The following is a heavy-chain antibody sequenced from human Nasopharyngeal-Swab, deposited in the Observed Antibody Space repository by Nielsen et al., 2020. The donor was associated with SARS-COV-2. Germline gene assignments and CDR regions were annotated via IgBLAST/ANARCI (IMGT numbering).Heavy chain of an antibody. D-gene: IGHD3-22*01. J-gene: IGHJ4*02. Sequence: GGSLRLSCEASGFTFSRYTMHWVRQAPGKGLEWVAVISYDGSNKYYADSVKGRFTISRDISKNTLYLQMNSLRAEDTAVFYCASTPLDSSGYYYAFHYWGRGTLVTVSS. CDR1: GFTFSRYT. CDR2: ISYDGSNK. CDR3: ASTPLDSSGYYYAFHY. V-gene: IGHV3-30-3*01.